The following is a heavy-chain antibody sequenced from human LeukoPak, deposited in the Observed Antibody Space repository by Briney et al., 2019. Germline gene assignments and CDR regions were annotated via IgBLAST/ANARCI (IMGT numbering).Heavy chain of an antibody. CDR3: ARDRPNILGLDP. V-gene: IGHV3-23*01. J-gene: IGHJ5*02. Sequence: ASVKVSCKASGGTFSSYAISWVRQAPGKGLEWVSAISGSGGSTYYADSVKGRFTISRDNAKNSVFLQMSSLRDEDTAVYYCARDRPNILGLDPWGQGTLVTVSS. CDR2: ISGSGGST. CDR1: GGTFSSYA. D-gene: IGHD2/OR15-2a*01.